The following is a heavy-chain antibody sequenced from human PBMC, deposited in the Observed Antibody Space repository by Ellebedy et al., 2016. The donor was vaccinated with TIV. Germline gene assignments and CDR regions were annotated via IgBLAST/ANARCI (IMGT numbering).Heavy chain of an antibody. J-gene: IGHJ4*02. D-gene: IGHD3-22*01. Sequence: GESLKISCAASGFTFSSYSMNWVRQAPGKGLEWVSYISSSSSTIYYADSVKGRFTISRDNAKNSLYLQVNSLRAEDTAVYYCAKGRGGGSDTSAPRYYFDYWGLGTLVTVSS. V-gene: IGHV3-48*04. CDR3: AKGRGGGSDTSAPRYYFDY. CDR2: ISSSSSTI. CDR1: GFTFSSYS.